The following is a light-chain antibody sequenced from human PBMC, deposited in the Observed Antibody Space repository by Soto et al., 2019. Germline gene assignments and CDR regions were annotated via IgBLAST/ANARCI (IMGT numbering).Light chain of an antibody. CDR1: DSDVGSHNL. Sequence: QSVLTQPASVSASPGQSIPISCNGTDSDVGSHNLVSWYQLHPGKAPKLMIYEVTKRPSGVTNRFSGSKSGNTASLTIAGLQAEDEADYYCCSYAVSNTYLFGNGTKVTVL. CDR2: EVT. CDR3: CSYAVSNTYL. V-gene: IGLV2-23*02. J-gene: IGLJ1*01.